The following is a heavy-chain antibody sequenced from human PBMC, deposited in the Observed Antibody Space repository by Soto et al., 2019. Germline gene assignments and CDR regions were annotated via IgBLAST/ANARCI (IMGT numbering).Heavy chain of an antibody. V-gene: IGHV3-9*01. Sequence: EVQLVESGGGLVQPGRSLRLSCAASGFSFDKSGMHWVREIPGKGLEWVSGISYNSVVINYVDSVKGRFTIFRDNAKNSLYRQMNSLRPDDTALYYCTKRVSGFEIWGQGTMVTVSS. CDR1: GFSFDKSG. CDR3: TKRVSGFEI. D-gene: IGHD6-19*01. CDR2: ISYNSVVI. J-gene: IGHJ3*02.